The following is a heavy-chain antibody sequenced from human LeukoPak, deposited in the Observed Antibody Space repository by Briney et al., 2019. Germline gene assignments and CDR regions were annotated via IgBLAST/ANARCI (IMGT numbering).Heavy chain of an antibody. CDR2: LNAGNGLT. V-gene: IGHV1-3*01. J-gene: IGHJ4*02. D-gene: IGHD2-15*01. CDR3: ATSRNSARGIDY. Sequence: GASVKVSCKASGYTFITYVMHWVRQPPGQRLEWMGWLNAGNGLTKYSQKFQGTVTITRDTSASTAYMELSSLRSEDTAVYYGATSRNSARGIDYWGQGTLDTVSS. CDR1: GYTFITYV.